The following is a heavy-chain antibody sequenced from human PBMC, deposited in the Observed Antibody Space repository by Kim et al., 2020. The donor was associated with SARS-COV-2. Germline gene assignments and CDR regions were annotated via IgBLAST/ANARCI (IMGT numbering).Heavy chain of an antibody. V-gene: IGHV3-23*01. CDR1: GFTFSTYS. Sequence: GGSLRLSCAASGFTFSTYSMSWVRQAPGKGLEWVSVIGTTGSTTYYADSVKGRFIISRDNSKNTLYLQLNSLRAEDTAVYFCARARGTNWLYYYDYWGQG. CDR3: ARARGTNWLYYYDY. J-gene: IGHJ4*02. D-gene: IGHD3-22*01. CDR2: IGTTGSTT.